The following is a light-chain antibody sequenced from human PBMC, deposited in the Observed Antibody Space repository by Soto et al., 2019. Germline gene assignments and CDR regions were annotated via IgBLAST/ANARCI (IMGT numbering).Light chain of an antibody. V-gene: IGKV1-39*01. Sequence: DIQMTQSPSSLAAFVGDRVTITCRASQSINIYLNWYQQKPGKAPKLLINLASSLQGGAPSRFSGSGFGTDFTLAISSLQPEDFATYYCQQVSSTPQTVGGGTKVEIK. J-gene: IGKJ4*01. CDR1: QSINIY. CDR3: QQVSSTPQT. CDR2: LAS.